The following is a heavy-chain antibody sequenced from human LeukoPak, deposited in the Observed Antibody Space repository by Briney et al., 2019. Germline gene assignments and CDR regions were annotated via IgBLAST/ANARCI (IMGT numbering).Heavy chain of an antibody. CDR2: ISYDGSNK. J-gene: IGHJ4*02. Sequence: GGSLRLSCAASGFTFSSYGMHWVRQAPGKGLEWVAVISYDGSNKYYADSVKGRFTISRDNSKNTLYLQMNSLRAEDTAVYYCAKGGSYYISYWGQGTLVTVSS. D-gene: IGHD1-26*01. CDR1: GFTFSSYG. CDR3: AKGGSYYISY. V-gene: IGHV3-30*18.